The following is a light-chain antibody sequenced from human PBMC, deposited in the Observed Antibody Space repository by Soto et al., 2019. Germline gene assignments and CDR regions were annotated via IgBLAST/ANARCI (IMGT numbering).Light chain of an antibody. CDR3: CSYAGSSTPYV. CDR2: EGS. Sequence: QSALTQPASVSRSPGQSITISCTGTSSDVGSYNLVSWYQQHPGKAPKLMIYEGSKRPSGVSNRFSVSKSGNTASLTISGLQAEDEADYYCCSYAGSSTPYVFGTGTKVTVL. J-gene: IGLJ1*01. V-gene: IGLV2-23*01. CDR1: SSDVGSYNL.